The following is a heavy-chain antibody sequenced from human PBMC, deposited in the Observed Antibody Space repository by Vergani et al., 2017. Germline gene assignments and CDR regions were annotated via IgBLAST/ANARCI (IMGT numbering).Heavy chain of an antibody. CDR2: INPNSGGT. J-gene: IGHJ6*02. D-gene: IGHD3-9*01. V-gene: IGHV1-2*02. CDR3: ASTPYDILTGYTSYGMDV. CDR1: GYTFTGYY. Sequence: QVQLVQSGAEVKKPGASVKVSCKASGYTFTGYYMHWVRQAPGQGLEWMGWINPNSGGTNYAQKFQGRVTMTRDTSTSTVYMELSSLRSEDTAVYYCASTPYDILTGYTSYGMDVWGQGTTVTVSS.